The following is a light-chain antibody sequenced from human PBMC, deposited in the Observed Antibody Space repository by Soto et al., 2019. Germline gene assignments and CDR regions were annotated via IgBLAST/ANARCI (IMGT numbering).Light chain of an antibody. Sequence: DIQMTKSPSTLSASVGDRVAITCRASQSISSWLAWYQQKPGKAPQLLIYDASSLESGVPSRFSGSGSGTEFTLTISGLQPDDFATYYCQQYNSYAWTFGLGTKVDIK. CDR1: QSISSW. CDR2: DAS. CDR3: QQYNSYAWT. V-gene: IGKV1-5*01. J-gene: IGKJ1*01.